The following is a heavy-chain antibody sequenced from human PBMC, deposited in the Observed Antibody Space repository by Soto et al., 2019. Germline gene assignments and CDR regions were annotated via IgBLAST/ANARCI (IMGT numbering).Heavy chain of an antibody. Sequence: GGSLRLSCVASGFSFSDYSMTWMRQAPGGGLDFVAFISNTAITDYYADSVKGRFTISRDNARNSVYLQMDSLRAEDAAVYYCARDLHHMLSPKHYYYYLDVWGTGTTVTVSS. J-gene: IGHJ6*03. CDR3: ARDLHHMLSPKHYYYYLDV. D-gene: IGHD3-16*01. V-gene: IGHV3-11*01. CDR2: ISNTAITD. CDR1: GFSFSDYS.